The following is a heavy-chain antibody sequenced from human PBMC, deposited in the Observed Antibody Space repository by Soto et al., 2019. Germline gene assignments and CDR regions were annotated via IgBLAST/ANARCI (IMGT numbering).Heavy chain of an antibody. D-gene: IGHD1-1*01. CDR1: GFTFSSYG. J-gene: IGHJ6*02. Sequence: PGGSLRLSCAASGFTFSSYGMHWVRQAPGKGLEWVAVIWYDGSNKYYADSVKGRFTISRDNSKNTLYLQMNSLRAEDTAVYYCAVSEVWHDNYYYYGMDVWGQGTTVTVSS. V-gene: IGHV3-33*01. CDR2: IWYDGSNK. CDR3: AVSEVWHDNYYYYGMDV.